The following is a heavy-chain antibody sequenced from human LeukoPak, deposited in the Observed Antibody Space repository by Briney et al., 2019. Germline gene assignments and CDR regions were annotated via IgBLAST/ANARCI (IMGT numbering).Heavy chain of an antibody. D-gene: IGHD2-2*01. CDR3: AKDPGCSSTSCVYYYGMDV. CDR1: GFTFSSCA. CDR2: ISGSGGST. V-gene: IGHV3-23*01. J-gene: IGHJ6*02. Sequence: GGSLRLSCAASGFTFSSCAMSWVRQAPGKGLEWVSAISGSGGSTYYADSVKGRFTISRDNSKNTLYLQMNSLRAEDTAVYYCAKDPGCSSTSCVYYYGMDVWGQGTTVTVSS.